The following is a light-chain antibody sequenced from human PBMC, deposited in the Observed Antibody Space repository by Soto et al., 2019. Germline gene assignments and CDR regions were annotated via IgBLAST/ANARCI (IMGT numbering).Light chain of an antibody. J-gene: IGLJ2*01. V-gene: IGLV4-69*01. Sequence: QSVLTQSPSASASLGASVKLTCTLSSGHSSYAIAWHQQQPEKGPRYLMKLSSDGSHSKGDGIPDRVSGSSSGAERYLTISSLQSEDEADYYCQTWDTGARVVCGGGTKLTVL. CDR2: LSSDGSH. CDR1: SGHSSYA. CDR3: QTWDTGARVV.